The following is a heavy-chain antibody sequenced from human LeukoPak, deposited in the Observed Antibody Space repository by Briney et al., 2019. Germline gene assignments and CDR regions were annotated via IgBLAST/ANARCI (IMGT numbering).Heavy chain of an antibody. CDR1: GFTFSSYS. V-gene: IGHV3-21*01. CDR3: ARTDYYGSGSHPRGMDV. CDR2: ISSSSSYI. D-gene: IGHD3-10*01. J-gene: IGHJ6*02. Sequence: PGGSLRPSCAASGFTFSSYSMNWVRQAPGRGLEWVSSISSSSSYIYYADSLKGRFTISRDNAKNSLDLQMNNLRAEDTAVYYCARTDYYGSGSHPRGMDVWGQGTTVTVSS.